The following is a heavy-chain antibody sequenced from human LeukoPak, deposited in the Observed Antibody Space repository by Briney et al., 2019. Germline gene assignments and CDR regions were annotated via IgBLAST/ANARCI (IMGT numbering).Heavy chain of an antibody. CDR1: GGSFRGYY. Sequence: SETRSLTCAVSGGSFRGYYWSWVRQSPGKGLEWIGDINQNAGTDYNPSLKSRVTISIDSSKNQISLNVTAATAADTAIYYCARGRTRLSWLDPWGQGTLVTVSS. V-gene: IGHV4-34*01. CDR2: INQNAGT. J-gene: IGHJ5*02. CDR3: ARGRTRLSWLDP. D-gene: IGHD6-6*01.